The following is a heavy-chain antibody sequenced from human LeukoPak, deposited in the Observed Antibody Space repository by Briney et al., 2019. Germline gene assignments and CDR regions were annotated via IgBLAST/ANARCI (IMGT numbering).Heavy chain of an antibody. Sequence: PSETLSLTCAASGGSISSGGYSWSWIRQPPGKGLEWIGYIYHSGSTYYNPSLKSRVTISVDRSKNQFSLKLSSVTAADTAVYYCARTPLNYGGNSYFDYWGQGTLVTVSS. CDR2: IYHSGST. V-gene: IGHV4-30-2*01. CDR1: GGSISSGGYS. J-gene: IGHJ4*02. D-gene: IGHD4-23*01. CDR3: ARTPLNYGGNSYFDY.